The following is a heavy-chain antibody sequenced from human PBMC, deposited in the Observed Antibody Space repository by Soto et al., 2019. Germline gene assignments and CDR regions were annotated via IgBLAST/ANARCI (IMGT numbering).Heavy chain of an antibody. CDR3: ARGGRYYDDLAAFDI. V-gene: IGHV3-33*01. J-gene: IGHJ3*02. Sequence: GGSLRLSCVVSGFTFSSYGMHWVRQAPGKGLEWVAMMWYDGSNKYYADSVKGRFTISRDNPKNTLYVQMNSLRAEDTAVYYCARGGRYYDDLAAFDIWGQGTKVTVSS. CDR2: MWYDGSNK. D-gene: IGHD3-3*01. CDR1: GFTFSSYG.